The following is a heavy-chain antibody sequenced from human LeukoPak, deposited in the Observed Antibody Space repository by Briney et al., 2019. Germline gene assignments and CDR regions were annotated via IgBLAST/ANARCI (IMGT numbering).Heavy chain of an antibody. V-gene: IGHV1-18*01. CDR1: GYTFTSYG. Sequence: ASVTVSCKASGYTFTSYGISWVRQAPGQGLEWMGWISAYNGNTNYAQKLQGRVTMTTDTSTSTAYMELRSLRSDDTAVYYCARVESIAAAGTGFDYWGQGTLVTVSS. CDR2: ISAYNGNT. J-gene: IGHJ4*02. CDR3: ARVESIAAAGTGFDY. D-gene: IGHD6-13*01.